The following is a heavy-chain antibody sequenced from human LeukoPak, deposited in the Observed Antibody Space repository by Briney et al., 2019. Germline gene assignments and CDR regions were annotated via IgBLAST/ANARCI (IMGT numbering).Heavy chain of an antibody. CDR1: GGSISSGGYY. Sequence: PSETLSLTCTVSGGSISSGGYYWSWIRQHPGEGLEWIGYIYHSGSTYYNPSLKSRVTISVDTSKNQFSLKLSSVTAADTAVYYCARFATYYYDSSGYRYYFDYWGQGTLVTVSS. J-gene: IGHJ4*02. CDR3: ARFATYYYDSSGYRYYFDY. D-gene: IGHD3-22*01. CDR2: IYHSGST. V-gene: IGHV4-31*03.